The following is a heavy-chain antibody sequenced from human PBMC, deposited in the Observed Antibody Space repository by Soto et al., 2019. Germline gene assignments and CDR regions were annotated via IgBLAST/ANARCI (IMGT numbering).Heavy chain of an antibody. CDR1: GYTFTDYA. Sequence: ASVKVSCKASGYTFTDYAITWVRQAPGQGLEWMGWISTYNGNSDYAQKFQGRVTLTRDTSTNTASMELKSLESDDTAMYYCARKRLTAAVGIVQFDYWGQGTLVTVSS. CDR2: ISTYNGNS. CDR3: ARKRLTAAVGIVQFDY. J-gene: IGHJ4*02. D-gene: IGHD6-25*01. V-gene: IGHV1-18*04.